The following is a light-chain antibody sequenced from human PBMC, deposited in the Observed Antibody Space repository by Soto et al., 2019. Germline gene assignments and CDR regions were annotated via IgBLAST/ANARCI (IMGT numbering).Light chain of an antibody. Sequence: EIVLTQSPGTLSLSPGERATLSCRASQSVSNNYLAWYQQKPGQAPRLLVYGASSRAIGIPDRFSGSGSGTDFTLTISRLEAEDFAVYYCQQYGTSRTFGQGTKLEIK. V-gene: IGKV3-20*01. CDR2: GAS. J-gene: IGKJ2*01. CDR1: QSVSNNY. CDR3: QQYGTSRT.